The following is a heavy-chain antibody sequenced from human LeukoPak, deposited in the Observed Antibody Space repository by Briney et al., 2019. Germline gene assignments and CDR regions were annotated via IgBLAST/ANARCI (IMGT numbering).Heavy chain of an antibody. CDR2: IIPIFGTA. CDR1: GYTFTSYG. J-gene: IGHJ6*03. V-gene: IGHV1-69*13. Sequence: GASVKVSCKASGYTFTSYGISWVRQAPGQGLEWMGGIIPIFGTANYAQKFQGRVTITADESTSTAYMELSSLRSEDTAVYYCARSPSNYYYYYYMDVWGKGTTVTVSS. CDR3: ARSPSNYYYYYYMDV.